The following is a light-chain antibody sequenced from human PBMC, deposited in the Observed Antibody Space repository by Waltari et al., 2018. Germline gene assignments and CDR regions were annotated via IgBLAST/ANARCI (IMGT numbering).Light chain of an antibody. V-gene: IGKV1-5*03. CDR3: QQYKSYKT. CDR2: GAS. J-gene: IGKJ1*01. CDR1: PRITTS. Sequence: DIQMTQSPSTLSASVGATVISPCRASPRITTSLAWYQQKPGKAPDVLIYGASNLESGVPSRFSGSGSGTEFTLTISSLQPDDFATYYCQQYKSYKTFGQGTRVEIK.